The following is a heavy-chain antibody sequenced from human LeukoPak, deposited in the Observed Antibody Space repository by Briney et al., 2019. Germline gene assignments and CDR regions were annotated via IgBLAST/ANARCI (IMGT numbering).Heavy chain of an antibody. J-gene: IGHJ4*02. V-gene: IGHV3-43D*03. Sequence: GGSLRLSCAASGFTFDDYAMHWVRQAPGKGLEWVSLISWDGGSTYYADSVKGRFTISRDNSKNCLYLQMNSLRAEDTALYYCAKVSPYSGSYYYDYWGQGTLVTVSS. CDR3: AKVSPYSGSYYYDY. CDR1: GFTFDDYA. D-gene: IGHD1-26*01. CDR2: ISWDGGST.